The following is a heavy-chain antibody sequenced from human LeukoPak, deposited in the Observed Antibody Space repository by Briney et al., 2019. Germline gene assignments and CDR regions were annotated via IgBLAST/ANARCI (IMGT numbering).Heavy chain of an antibody. CDR3: AREYSGYDPDFDHYYYYYMDV. V-gene: IGHV4-61*02. CDR1: GDSLSSGSDF. Sequence: SDSLSLPCTVSGDSLSSGSDFWSWIPQHGGKGVGWIGRIYTRGSTNTNPSRKSRLAISVDTSKNQFSLKLSSVTAADTAVYYCAREYSGYDPDFDHYYYYYMDVWGKGTTVTVSS. CDR2: IYTRGST. J-gene: IGHJ6*03. D-gene: IGHD5-12*01.